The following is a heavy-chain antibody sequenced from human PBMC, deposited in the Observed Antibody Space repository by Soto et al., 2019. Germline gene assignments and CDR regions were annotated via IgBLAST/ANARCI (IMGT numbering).Heavy chain of an antibody. D-gene: IGHD5-12*01. CDR3: ARARSGYDFYYYYMDV. CDR1: GFTFSSYW. J-gene: IGHJ6*03. Sequence: GGSLRLSCAASGFTFSSYWMHWVRQAPGKGLVWVSRINSDGSSTSYADSVKGRFTISRDNAKNTLYLQMNSLRAEDTAVYYCARARSGYDFYYYYMDVWGKGTTVTVSS. V-gene: IGHV3-74*01. CDR2: INSDGSST.